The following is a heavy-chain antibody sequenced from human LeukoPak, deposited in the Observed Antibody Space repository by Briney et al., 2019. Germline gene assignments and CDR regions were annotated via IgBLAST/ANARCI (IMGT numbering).Heavy chain of an antibody. CDR3: TRDLGRSRAVPGTWVY. J-gene: IGHJ4*02. CDR1: GFTFSSYW. V-gene: IGHV3-49*04. Sequence: PGGSLRLSCEGSGFTFSSYWMNWVRQAPGKGLEWVGLIRSKAYAAATECAASVKGRFNISRDDSKSIAYLQMNNLKIEDTAVYYCTRDLGRSRAVPGTWVYWGQGTLVTVSS. CDR2: IRSKAYAAAT. D-gene: IGHD6-19*01.